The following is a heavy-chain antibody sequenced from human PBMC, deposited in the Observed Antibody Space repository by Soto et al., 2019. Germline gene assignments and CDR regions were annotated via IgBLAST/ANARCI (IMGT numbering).Heavy chain of an antibody. Sequence: EVQLLESGGGLVQPGGSLRLSCAASGFTFSSYAMSWVRQAPGKGLEWVSAISGSGGSTYYADSAKGRFTISRDNSKNTLYLQMNSLRAEDTAVYYCAKPFCSGGSCYGSHDAFDIWGQGTMVTVSS. CDR3: AKPFCSGGSCYGSHDAFDI. CDR1: GFTFSSYA. J-gene: IGHJ3*02. D-gene: IGHD2-15*01. V-gene: IGHV3-23*01. CDR2: ISGSGGST.